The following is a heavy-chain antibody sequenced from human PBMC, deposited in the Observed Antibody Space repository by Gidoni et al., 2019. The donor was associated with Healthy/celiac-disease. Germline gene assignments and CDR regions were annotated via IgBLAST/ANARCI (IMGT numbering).Heavy chain of an antibody. V-gene: IGHV4-34*01. CDR2: INHSGST. D-gene: IGHD3-16*02. Sequence: QVQLQQWGAGLLKPSETLSLTCAVYGGSFSGYYWSWLRQPPGKGLEWIGEINHSGSTNYNPSLKSRVTISVDTSKNQFSLKLSSVTAADTAVYYCARGALILRLGELSQIYYYYGMDVWGQGTTVTVSS. CDR1: GGSFSGYY. J-gene: IGHJ6*02. CDR3: ARGALILRLGELSQIYYYYGMDV.